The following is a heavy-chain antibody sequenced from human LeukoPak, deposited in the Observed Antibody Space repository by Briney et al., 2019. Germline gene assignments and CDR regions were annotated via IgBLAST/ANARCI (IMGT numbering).Heavy chain of an antibody. V-gene: IGHV3-7*03. CDR3: ATVPYTSSLSVKNNWFDP. Sequence: GGSLRLSCAASGFTFSSYWMSWVRQAPGKGLEWVANIKQDGSQKYYVDSVKGRFTISRDNAKNSLYLQMNSLRAEDTAVYYCATVPYTSSLSVKNNWFDPWGQGALVTVSS. CDR1: GFTFSSYW. D-gene: IGHD6-13*01. J-gene: IGHJ5*02. CDR2: IKQDGSQK.